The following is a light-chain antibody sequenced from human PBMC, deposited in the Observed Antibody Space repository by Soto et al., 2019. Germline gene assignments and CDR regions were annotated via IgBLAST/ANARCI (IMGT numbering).Light chain of an antibody. CDR3: QQYATSAIT. Sequence: EIVLTQSPGTLSLSPGERATLSCRASQSFTSRYLAWYQQKPGQAPRLLMSGASTRAAGIPDRFSGDGSGTDFTLTIDRLEPEDFAIYYCQQYATSAITFGQGTRLEIK. CDR2: GAS. V-gene: IGKV3-20*01. CDR1: QSFTSRY. J-gene: IGKJ5*01.